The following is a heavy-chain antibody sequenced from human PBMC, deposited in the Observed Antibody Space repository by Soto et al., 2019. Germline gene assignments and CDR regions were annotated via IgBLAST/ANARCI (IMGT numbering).Heavy chain of an antibody. D-gene: IGHD5-12*01. Sequence: PSETLSLTCTVSGGSISSYYWSWIRQPPGKGLEWIGYIYYSGSTNYNPSLKSRVTISVDTSKNQFSLKLSSVTSADTAVYYCARAVGEYSGYDGFDYWGQGTLVTVSS. J-gene: IGHJ4*02. CDR2: IYYSGST. V-gene: IGHV4-59*01. CDR3: ARAVGEYSGYDGFDY. CDR1: GGSISSYY.